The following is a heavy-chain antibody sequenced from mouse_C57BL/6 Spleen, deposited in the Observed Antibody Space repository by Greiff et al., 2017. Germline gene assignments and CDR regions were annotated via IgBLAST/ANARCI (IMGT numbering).Heavy chain of an antibody. Sequence: ESGPGLVKPSQSLSLTCSVTGYSITSGYYWNWIRQFPGNKLEWMGYISYDGSNNYNPSLKNRISITRDTSKNQFFLKLNSVTTEDTATYYCARKGDGYFAYWGQGTLVTVSA. CDR3: ARKGDGYFAY. V-gene: IGHV3-6*01. D-gene: IGHD2-3*01. CDR2: ISYDGSN. J-gene: IGHJ3*01. CDR1: GYSITSGYY.